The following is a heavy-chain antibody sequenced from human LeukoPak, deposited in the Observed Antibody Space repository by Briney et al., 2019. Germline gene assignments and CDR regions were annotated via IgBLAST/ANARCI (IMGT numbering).Heavy chain of an antibody. Sequence: PGGSLSLPCPAYGFTFNNYSWNWVRQAPGKGLELVAGIFGSGGSAHYADSVKGRFTISRDNSKNTVYLQMDSLRGEDTALYYCTKTTTGYSSGQYPGWPADHWGQGALVTVSS. CDR1: GFTFNNYS. J-gene: IGHJ4*02. CDR2: IFGSGGSA. CDR3: TKTTTGYSSGQYPGWPADH. D-gene: IGHD3-22*01. V-gene: IGHV3-23*01.